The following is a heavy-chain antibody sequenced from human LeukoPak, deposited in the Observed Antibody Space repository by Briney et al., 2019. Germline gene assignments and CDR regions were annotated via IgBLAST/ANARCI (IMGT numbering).Heavy chain of an antibody. CDR3: ARGRRGYSYGLDY. Sequence: SETLSLTCTVSGGSISSSSYYWGWIRQPPGKGLEWIGSIYYSGSTNYNPSLKSRVTISVDTSKNQFSLKLSSVTAADTAVYYCARGRRGYSYGLDYWGQGTLVTVSS. V-gene: IGHV4-39*07. CDR2: IYYSGST. J-gene: IGHJ4*02. CDR1: GGSISSSSYY. D-gene: IGHD5-18*01.